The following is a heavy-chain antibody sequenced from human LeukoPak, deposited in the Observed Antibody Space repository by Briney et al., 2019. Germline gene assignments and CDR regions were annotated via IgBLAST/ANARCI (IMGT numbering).Heavy chain of an antibody. V-gene: IGHV5-51*01. J-gene: IGHJ4*02. Sequence: GESLKISCKGSGYSFTSYWIGWVRQMPGKGLEWMGIIYPGDSDTRYSPSFQGQVTISADKSISTAYLQWSSLKASDTAMYYCARPGYCGGDCYAPPFDYWGQGTLVTVSS. D-gene: IGHD2-21*02. CDR3: ARPGYCGGDCYAPPFDY. CDR1: GYSFTSYW. CDR2: IYPGDSDT.